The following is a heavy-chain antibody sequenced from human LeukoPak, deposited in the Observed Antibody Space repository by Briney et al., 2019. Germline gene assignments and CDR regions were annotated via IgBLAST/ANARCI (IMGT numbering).Heavy chain of an antibody. CDR2: IYYSGST. J-gene: IGHJ4*02. D-gene: IGHD5-18*01. CDR1: GDSISGYY. Sequence: SETLSLTCTVSGDSISGYYWSWIRQPPGKGLEWIGFIYYSGSTNYNPSLKSRVTISVDTSKNQFSLKLSSVTAADTAVHYCARYSYGGYDFDYWGQGTLVTVSS. CDR3: ARYSYGGYDFDY. V-gene: IGHV4-59*08.